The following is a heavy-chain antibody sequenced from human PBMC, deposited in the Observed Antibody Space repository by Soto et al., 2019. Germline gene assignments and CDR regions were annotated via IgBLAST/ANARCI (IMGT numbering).Heavy chain of an antibody. CDR1: GGTFSGYA. V-gene: IGHV1-69*01. D-gene: IGHD1-20*01. CDR2: IIPILGIT. J-gene: IGHJ1*01. Sequence: QAQLMQSGAEVKKPGSSVKVSCKASGGTFSGYALSWVRQAPGQGLEWMGGIIPILGITNYAQKFQGRITIAADESTGTAYMDLRSLRSEDTAIYYCAKDPRSITGTTSSEDFQHWGQGTPVTVSS. CDR3: AKDPRSITGTTSSEDFQH.